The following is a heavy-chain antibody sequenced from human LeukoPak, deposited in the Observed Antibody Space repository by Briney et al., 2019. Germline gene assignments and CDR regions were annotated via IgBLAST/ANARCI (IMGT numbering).Heavy chain of an antibody. J-gene: IGHJ4*02. CDR1: GFTFDDYV. CDR3: AKIDAY. Sequence: GGSLRLSCVASGFTFDDYVMHWVRQAPGKGLEWVSLISGDGGTTYYADSVKGRFTISRDNAKNTLYLQMSSLRAEDTAVYYCAKIDAYWGQGTLVTVSS. CDR2: ISGDGGTT. V-gene: IGHV3-43*02.